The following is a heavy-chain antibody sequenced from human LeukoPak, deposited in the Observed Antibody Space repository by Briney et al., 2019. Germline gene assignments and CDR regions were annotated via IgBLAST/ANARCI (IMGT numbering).Heavy chain of an antibody. Sequence: SETLSLTCAVYGGSFSGYYWSWIRQPPGKGLEWIGEINHSGSTNYNPSLKSRVTISVDTSKNQFSLKLSSVTAADTAVYYCARDRELGYWGQGTLVTVSS. CDR2: INHSGST. J-gene: IGHJ4*02. V-gene: IGHV4-34*01. CDR3: ARDRELGY. D-gene: IGHD1-1*01. CDR1: GGSFSGYY.